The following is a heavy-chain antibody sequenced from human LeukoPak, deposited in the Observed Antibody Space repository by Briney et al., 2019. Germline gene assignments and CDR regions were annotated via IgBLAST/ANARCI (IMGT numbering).Heavy chain of an antibody. CDR1: GFTVSSNY. Sequence: PGGSLRLSCAASGFTVSSNYMSWDRQAPGKGLEWVSVIYSGGSTYYADSVKGRFTISRHNSKNTLYLQMNSLRAEDTAVYYCASQGMTTVTYYYYGMDVWGQGTTVTVSS. CDR3: ASQGMTTVTYYYYGMDV. J-gene: IGHJ6*02. D-gene: IGHD4-17*01. V-gene: IGHV3-53*04. CDR2: IYSGGST.